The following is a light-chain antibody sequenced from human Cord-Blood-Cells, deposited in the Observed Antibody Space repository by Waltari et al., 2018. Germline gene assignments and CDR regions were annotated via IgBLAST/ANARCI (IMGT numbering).Light chain of an antibody. CDR1: SSNIGSNY. CDR3: AAWDDSLSGWV. CDR2: RNN. J-gene: IGLJ3*02. Sequence: QSVLTQPPSASGTPGPRVTISCSGSSSNIGSNYVYWYQRLPGTAPKLLIYRNNQRPSGVPDRFSGSKSGTSASLAISGLRSEDEADYYCAAWDDSLSGWVFGGGTKLTVL. V-gene: IGLV1-47*01.